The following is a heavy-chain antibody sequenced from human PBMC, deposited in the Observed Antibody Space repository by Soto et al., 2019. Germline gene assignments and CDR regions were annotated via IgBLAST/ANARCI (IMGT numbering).Heavy chain of an antibody. CDR1: GFSLSTSGVG. D-gene: IGHD6-6*01. V-gene: IGHV2-5*02. J-gene: IGHJ4*02. Sequence: QITLKESGPTLVKPTQTLTLTCTFSGFSLSTSGVGVGWIRQPPGKALEWLALIYWDDDKRDSPFLKSRLTITKDTSKNQVVLTMTNMDPVDTATYYWAHSPYSCSSYYFDYWGQGTLVTVSS. CDR3: AHSPYSCSSYYFDY. CDR2: IYWDDDK.